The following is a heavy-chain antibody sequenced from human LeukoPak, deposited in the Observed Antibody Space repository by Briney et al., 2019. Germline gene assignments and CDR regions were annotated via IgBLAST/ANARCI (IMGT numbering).Heavy chain of an antibody. CDR2: INPNSGGT. CDR3: ARAGGYYYDSSGYYLRY. V-gene: IGHV1-2*02. D-gene: IGHD3-22*01. Sequence: ASVTVSFTASVYTFTVYYMHWVRQAPGQGLEWMGWINPNSGGTNYAQKFQGRVTMTRDTSISTAYMELSRLRSDDTAVYYCARAGGYYYDSSGYYLRYWGQGTLVTVSS. CDR1: VYTFTVYY. J-gene: IGHJ4*02.